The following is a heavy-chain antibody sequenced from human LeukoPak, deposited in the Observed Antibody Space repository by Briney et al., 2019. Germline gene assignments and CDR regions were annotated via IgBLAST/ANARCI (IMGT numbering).Heavy chain of an antibody. CDR1: GYTFTNYG. D-gene: IGHD6-13*01. CDR3: ARGLAGPDY. Sequence: ASVKVSCKAYGYTFTNYGISWVRQAPGQGLEWMGWISSYNGNTNYAQKLQGRVTMTTDTSTSTTYMELSRLRSDDTAVYYCARGLAGPDYWGQGTLVTVSS. J-gene: IGHJ4*02. CDR2: ISSYNGNT. V-gene: IGHV1-18*01.